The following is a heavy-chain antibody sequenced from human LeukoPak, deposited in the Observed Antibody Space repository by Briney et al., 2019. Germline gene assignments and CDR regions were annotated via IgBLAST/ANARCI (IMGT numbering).Heavy chain of an antibody. D-gene: IGHD3-22*01. J-gene: IGHJ4*02. CDR3: ARAYYYDSSGYYPPGY. Sequence: PGGSLRLSCAASGFTFSSYSMNWVRQAPGKGLEWVSSISSSSSYLYYADSVKGRFTISRDNAKNSLYLQMNSLRAEDTAVYYCARAYYYDSSGYYPPGYWGQGTLVTVSS. V-gene: IGHV3-21*01. CDR2: ISSSSSYL. CDR1: GFTFSSYS.